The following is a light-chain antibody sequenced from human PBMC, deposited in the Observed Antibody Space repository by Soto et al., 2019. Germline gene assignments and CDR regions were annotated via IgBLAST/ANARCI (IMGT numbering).Light chain of an antibody. Sequence: ETVFTQSPGTLSLSPGERATVSCRASQSVGGSSLAWYQQRPGQAPRLLIYDTSKRATGIPDRFSGSGSGTDFTLTISSLQPEDFAVYYCQQRSNWPPRITFAQRARLEI. CDR2: DTS. CDR1: QSVGGSS. J-gene: IGKJ5*01. V-gene: IGKV3D-20*02. CDR3: QQRSNWPPRIT.